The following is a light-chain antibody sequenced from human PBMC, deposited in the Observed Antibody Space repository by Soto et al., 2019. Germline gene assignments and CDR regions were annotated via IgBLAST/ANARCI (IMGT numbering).Light chain of an antibody. CDR3: QHWNSYSEA. CDR2: AAS. CDR1: QSISSY. V-gene: IGKV1-39*01. Sequence: IHMPHSPSSLRTSLGDTVTITGRASQSISSYLNWYQQKQGTAPKXXIYAASSLQSGLPSRFSGSASGTDGTITISRLKQDDGSTYDGQHWNSYSEAFGQGTQVDI. J-gene: IGKJ1*01.